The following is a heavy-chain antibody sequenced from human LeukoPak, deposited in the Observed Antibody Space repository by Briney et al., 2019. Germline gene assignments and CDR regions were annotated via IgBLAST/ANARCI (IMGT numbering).Heavy chain of an antibody. Sequence: LSGGSLRLSCAASGLTLSSYTMHWVRQAPGKGLEWVAVISYDGSNKYYADSVKRRFTISRDNSKNTLYLQMSSLRVDDTAVYYCANSGSATPGDYWGQGTLVTVSS. J-gene: IGHJ4*02. D-gene: IGHD1-26*01. CDR1: GLTLSSYT. V-gene: IGHV3-30-3*01. CDR2: ISYDGSNK. CDR3: ANSGSATPGDY.